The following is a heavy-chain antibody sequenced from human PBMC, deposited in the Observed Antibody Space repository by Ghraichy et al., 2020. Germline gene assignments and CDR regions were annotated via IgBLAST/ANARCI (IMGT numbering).Heavy chain of an antibody. J-gene: IGHJ5*02. CDR2: ISSSSSTI. CDR1: GFTFSSYS. V-gene: IGHV3-48*02. CDR3: AREGRDYGDYYWFDP. Sequence: GESLNISCAASGFTFSSYSMNWVRQAPGKGLEWVSYISSSSSTIYYADSVKGRFTISRDNAKNSLYLQMNSLRDEDTAVYYCAREGRDYGDYYWFDPWGQGTLVTVSS. D-gene: IGHD4-17*01.